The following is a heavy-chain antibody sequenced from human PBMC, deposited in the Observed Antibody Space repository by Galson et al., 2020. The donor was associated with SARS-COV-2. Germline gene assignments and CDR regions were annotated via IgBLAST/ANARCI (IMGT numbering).Heavy chain of an antibody. CDR2: ISGRSGSM. V-gene: IGHV3-23*01. J-gene: IGHJ6*02. CDR1: GFAFSSYA. Sequence: GGSLRLSCAASGFAFSSYAMSWVRQAPGKGLEWVSSISGRSGSMSFADSVAGRFNISRDNAKNTLYLQMHSLRAEDTAVYFCAKEAIIGQAVNYYGMDVWGQGTTVIVS. CDR3: AKEAIIGQAVNYYGMDV.